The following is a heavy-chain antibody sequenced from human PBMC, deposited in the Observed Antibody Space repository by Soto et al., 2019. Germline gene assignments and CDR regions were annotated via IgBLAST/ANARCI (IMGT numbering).Heavy chain of an antibody. CDR1: EFTLSTYD. Sequence: QLLESGGGLVQPGGSLRLSCAASEFTLSTYDMSWVRQAPGKGLEWVSTITRTGISTYYADSVKGRFTISRDVSQNTRYLQMNSLRAEDTAVYYCASAPSGGSTLRDYWGQGTLVTVSS. V-gene: IGHV3-23*01. D-gene: IGHD2-15*01. CDR3: ASAPSGGSTLRDY. CDR2: ITRTGIST. J-gene: IGHJ4*02.